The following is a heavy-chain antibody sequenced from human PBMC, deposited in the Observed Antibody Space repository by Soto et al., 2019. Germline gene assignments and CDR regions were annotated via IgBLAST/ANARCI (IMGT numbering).Heavy chain of an antibody. CDR3: AKAAITMIVVGKLVGGVYFDY. V-gene: IGHV3-23*01. CDR1: GFTFSSYA. CDR2: ISGSGGST. D-gene: IGHD3-22*01. J-gene: IGHJ4*02. Sequence: EVQLLESGGGLVQPGGSLRLSCAASGFTFSSYAMSWVRQAPGKGLEWVSAISGSGGSTYYADSVKGRFTISRDNSKNTLYLQMNSLRAEDTAVYYCAKAAITMIVVGKLVGGVYFDYWGQGTLVTVSS.